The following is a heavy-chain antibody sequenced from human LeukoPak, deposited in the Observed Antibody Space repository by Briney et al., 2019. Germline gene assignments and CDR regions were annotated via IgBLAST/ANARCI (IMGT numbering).Heavy chain of an antibody. D-gene: IGHD3-22*01. CDR2: IIGSGGST. Sequence: GGSLRLSCAASGFTFSSYAMSWVRQAPGKGLEWVSAIIGSGGSTYYADSVKGRFTISRDNAKNSLYLQMNSLRAEDTAVYYCARKGGRYYDSSGYYSDSPFDYWGQGTLVAVSS. J-gene: IGHJ4*02. CDR3: ARKGGRYYDSSGYYSDSPFDY. CDR1: GFTFSSYA. V-gene: IGHV3-23*01.